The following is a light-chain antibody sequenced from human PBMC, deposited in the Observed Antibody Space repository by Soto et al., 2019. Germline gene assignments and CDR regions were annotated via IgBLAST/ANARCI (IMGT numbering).Light chain of an antibody. V-gene: IGLV2-14*01. CDR2: EVS. J-gene: IGLJ1*01. Sequence: QSVLTQPASVSGSPGQSITISCTGTSSDVGGYNYVSWYQQHPGKAPKLMIYEVSNRSSGVSNRFSGSKSGNTASLTISGLQAEDEADYYCSSYTSSSTSNYVFGTGTKV. CDR1: SSDVGGYNY. CDR3: SSYTSSSTSNYV.